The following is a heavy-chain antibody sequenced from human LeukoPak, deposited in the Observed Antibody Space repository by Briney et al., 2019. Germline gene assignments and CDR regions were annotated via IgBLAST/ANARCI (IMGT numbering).Heavy chain of an antibody. CDR1: EHSFPSYW. J-gene: IGHJ6*02. CDR3: AAVLPTAPHGYYYYGMDV. V-gene: IGHV5-10-1*01. D-gene: IGHD1-26*01. Sequence: GESLRISCKGSEHSFPSYWISWVRQMPGKGLEWMGRIDPSDSYITYSPSFQGHVTISADKSINTAFLQWSSLKASDTAMYYCAAVLPTAPHGYYYYGMDVWGQGTTVTVSS. CDR2: IDPSDSYI.